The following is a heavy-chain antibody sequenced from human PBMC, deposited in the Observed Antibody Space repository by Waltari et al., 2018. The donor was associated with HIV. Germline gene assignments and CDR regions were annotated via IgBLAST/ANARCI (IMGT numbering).Heavy chain of an antibody. Sequence: QVQLQESGPGLVKPSETLSLTCPVSGYSISSGYYWGWIRQPPGKGLEWIGSIYHSGSTYYNPSLKSRVTISVDTSKNQFSLKLSSVTAADTAVYYCARGDQSYPRLWFGEFGMDVWGQGP. D-gene: IGHD3-10*01. CDR3: ARGDQSYPRLWFGEFGMDV. CDR2: IYHSGST. V-gene: IGHV4-38-2*02. J-gene: IGHJ6*02. CDR1: GYSISSGYY.